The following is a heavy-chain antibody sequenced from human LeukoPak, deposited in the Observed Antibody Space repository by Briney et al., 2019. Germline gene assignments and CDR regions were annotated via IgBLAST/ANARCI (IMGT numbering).Heavy chain of an antibody. V-gene: IGHV4-59*01. J-gene: IGHJ5*02. Sequence: PSETLSLTCTVSGGSISSYYWSWIRKPPGKGLEWIGYIYYTGSTNYSPSLKSRVTISVDTSKNQSSLKLSSVTAADTAVYYCARAIHPPPFDPWGQGTLVTVSS. CDR3: ARAIHPPPFDP. D-gene: IGHD1-14*01. CDR1: GGSISSYY. CDR2: IYYTGST.